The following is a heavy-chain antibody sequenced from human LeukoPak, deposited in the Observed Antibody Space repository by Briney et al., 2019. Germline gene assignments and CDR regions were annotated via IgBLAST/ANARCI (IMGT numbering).Heavy chain of an antibody. CDR1: GYTFTGYY. CDR3: ARGPRTYLRHSGYDS. Sequence: GASVKVSCKASGYTFTGYYMHWVRQAPGQGLEWMGIINPSGGSTSYAQKFQGRVTMTRDMSTSTVYMELSSLRSEDTAVYYCARGPRTYLRHSGYDSWGQGTLVTVSS. D-gene: IGHD5-12*01. J-gene: IGHJ5*02. CDR2: INPSGGST. V-gene: IGHV1-46*01.